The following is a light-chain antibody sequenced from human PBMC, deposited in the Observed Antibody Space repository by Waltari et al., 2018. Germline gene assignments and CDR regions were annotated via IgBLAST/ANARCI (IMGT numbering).Light chain of an antibody. Sequence: SSELTQDPAVSVALGQTVRITCQGDRVRRYYASRYQQKPGQAPVLVIYGKSNRPSGIPDRFSGSSSGNTASLTITGAQAEDEADYYCNSRDSSGNHVVFGGGTKLTVL. V-gene: IGLV3-19*01. CDR3: NSRDSSGNHVV. CDR2: GKS. J-gene: IGLJ2*01. CDR1: RVRRYY.